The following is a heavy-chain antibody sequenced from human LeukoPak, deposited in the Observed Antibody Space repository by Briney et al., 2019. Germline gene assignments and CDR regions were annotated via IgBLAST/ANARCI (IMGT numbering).Heavy chain of an antibody. CDR3: ARDMVLPGDYYYYGMDV. J-gene: IGHJ6*02. V-gene: IGHV3-21*01. D-gene: IGHD3-10*01. Sequence: GGSLRLSCAASGFTFSSYSMNWVRQAPGKGLEWVSSISSSSSYIYYADSVKGRFTISRDNAKNSLYLQMNSLRAEGTAVYYCARDMVLPGDYYYYGMDVWGQGTTVTVSS. CDR1: GFTFSSYS. CDR2: ISSSSSYI.